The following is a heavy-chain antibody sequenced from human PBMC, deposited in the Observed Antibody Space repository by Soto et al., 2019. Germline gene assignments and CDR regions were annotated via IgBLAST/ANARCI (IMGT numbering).Heavy chain of an antibody. V-gene: IGHV3-7*01. CDR1: GFTFSSYW. CDR2: IKQDGSEK. CDR3: ARETVELATNG. D-gene: IGHD5-12*01. Sequence: LRLSCAASGFTFSSYWMSWVRQAPGKGLEWVANIKQDGSEKYYVDSVKGRFTISRDNAENSLFLQMSSLRAEDTAVYYCARETVELATNGWGQGTLVTVS. J-gene: IGHJ4*02.